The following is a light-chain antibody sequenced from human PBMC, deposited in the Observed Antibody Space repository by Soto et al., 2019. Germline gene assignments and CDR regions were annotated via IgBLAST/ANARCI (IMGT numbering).Light chain of an antibody. V-gene: IGLV1-47*01. CDR3: VAWDGSLSSVL. CDR1: SSGIGTFNL. Sequence: QSALTQPASVSGSPGQSIAISCTGNSSGIGTFNLVSWYQQHPGRAPKLLIYRNDQRPSGVPDRFSGSKSGTSGSLAISGLRSEYEADYYCVAWDGSLSSVLFGGGTKLTVL. J-gene: IGLJ3*02. CDR2: RND.